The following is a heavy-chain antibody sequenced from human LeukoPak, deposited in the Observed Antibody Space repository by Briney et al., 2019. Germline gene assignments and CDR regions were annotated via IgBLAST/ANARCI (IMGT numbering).Heavy chain of an antibody. D-gene: IGHD3-10*01. Sequence: SETLSLTCTVSGGSISSYYWSWIRQPPGKGLEWIGRIYTSGSTNYNPSLKSRVTISVDTSKNQFSLKLSSVTAADTAVYYCARDRPLSLRFGELSGAPESRWHYYYYMDVWGKGTTVTISS. CDR1: GGSISSYY. V-gene: IGHV4-4*08. CDR2: IYTSGST. J-gene: IGHJ6*03. CDR3: ARDRPLSLRFGELSGAPESRWHYYYYMDV.